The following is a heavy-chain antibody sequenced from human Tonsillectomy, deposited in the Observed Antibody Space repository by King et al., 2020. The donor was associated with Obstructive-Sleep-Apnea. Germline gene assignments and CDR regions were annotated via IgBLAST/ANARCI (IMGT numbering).Heavy chain of an antibody. CDR1: GGSIGDYY. CDR3: ASLVGASYTFDC. J-gene: IGHJ4*02. CDR2: IYYSGTT. D-gene: IGHD1-26*01. V-gene: IGHV4-59*08. Sequence: QLQESGPGLVKPSETLTLTCTVSGGSIGDYYWSWFRQPPGKGLEWIGYIYYSGTTKYNPSLKSRVTISVDTSKNQFSLKLRSVTAADTAVYYCASLVGASYTFDCWGQGTLVTVSP.